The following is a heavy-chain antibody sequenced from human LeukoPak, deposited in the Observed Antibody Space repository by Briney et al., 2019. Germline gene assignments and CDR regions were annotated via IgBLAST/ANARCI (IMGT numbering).Heavy chain of an antibody. Sequence: PGGSLRLSCAASGFTFSSYSMNWVRQAPGKGLEWVSSISSSSSYIYYADSVKGRFTISRDNAKNPLYLQMNSLRAEDTAVYYCARDRSTDTANWFDPWGQGTLVTVSS. J-gene: IGHJ5*02. CDR1: GFTFSSYS. CDR3: ARDRSTDTANWFDP. CDR2: ISSSSSYI. V-gene: IGHV3-21*01. D-gene: IGHD5-18*01.